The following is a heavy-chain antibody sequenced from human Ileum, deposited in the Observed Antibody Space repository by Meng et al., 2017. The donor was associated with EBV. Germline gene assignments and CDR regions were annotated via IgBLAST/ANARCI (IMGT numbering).Heavy chain of an antibody. Sequence: QGRLTASGAGLVKLSGTLSLACAVSGGSMSSTNWWSWVRQPPGKGLEWIGEIYHSGSTNYNPSLKSRVSISVDKSKNQFSLKLSSVTAADTAVYYCARADKVRFDYWGQGTLVTVSS. CDR1: GGSMSSTNW. CDR3: ARADKVRFDY. J-gene: IGHJ4*02. CDR2: IYHSGST. V-gene: IGHV4-4*02.